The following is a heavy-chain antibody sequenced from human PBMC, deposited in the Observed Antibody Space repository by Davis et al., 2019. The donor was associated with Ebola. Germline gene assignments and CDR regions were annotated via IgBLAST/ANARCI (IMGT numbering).Heavy chain of an antibody. CDR3: TSLRDTA. D-gene: IGHD5-18*01. CDR1: GFTFSSYA. V-gene: IGHV3-30-3*01. CDR2: ISYDGSNK. Sequence: GGSLRLSCAASGFTFSSYAMHWVRQAPGKGLEWVAVISYDGSNKYYADSVKGRFTISRDNSKNTAYLQMNSLKTEDTAVYYCTSLRDTAWGQGTLVTVSS. J-gene: IGHJ4*02.